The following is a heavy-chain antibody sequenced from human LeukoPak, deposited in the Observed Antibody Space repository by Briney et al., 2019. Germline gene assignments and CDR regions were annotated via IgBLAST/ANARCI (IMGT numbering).Heavy chain of an antibody. D-gene: IGHD3-22*01. CDR1: GGSISSYY. Sequence: PSETLSLTCTVSGGSISSYYWSWIRQPPGKGLEWIGYIYYSGSTNYNPSLKSRVTISVDTSKNQFSLKLSSVTAADTAVYYCARIPDPYYYDSSGYYFDYWGQGTLVTVS. V-gene: IGHV4-59*08. CDR3: ARIPDPYYYDSSGYYFDY. CDR2: IYYSGST. J-gene: IGHJ4*02.